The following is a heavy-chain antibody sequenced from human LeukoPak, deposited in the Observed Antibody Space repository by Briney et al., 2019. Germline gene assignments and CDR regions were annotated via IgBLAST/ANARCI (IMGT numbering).Heavy chain of an antibody. D-gene: IGHD6-13*01. Sequence: PSETLSLTCTVSGGSVSSGSYYWSWIRQPPGKGLEWIGYIYYSGSTNYNPSLKSRVTISVDTSKNQFSLKLSSVTAADTAVYYCARGLHSSSWEFDYWGRGTLVTVSS. J-gene: IGHJ4*02. CDR2: IYYSGST. CDR1: GGSVSSGSYY. CDR3: ARGLHSSSWEFDY. V-gene: IGHV4-61*01.